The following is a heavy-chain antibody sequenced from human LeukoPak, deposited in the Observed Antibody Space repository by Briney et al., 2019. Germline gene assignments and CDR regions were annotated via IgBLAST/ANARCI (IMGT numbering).Heavy chain of an antibody. Sequence: SETLSLTCAVYGGSFSGYYWSWIRQPPGKGLEWIGEINHSGSTNYNPSLKSRVTISVDTSKNQFSLKLSSVTAADTAVYYCARVRPGKCSGGSCFHRKYYFDYWGQGTLVTVSS. CDR3: ARVRPGKCSGGSCFHRKYYFDY. CDR2: INHSGST. V-gene: IGHV4-34*01. CDR1: GGSFSGYY. J-gene: IGHJ4*02. D-gene: IGHD2-15*01.